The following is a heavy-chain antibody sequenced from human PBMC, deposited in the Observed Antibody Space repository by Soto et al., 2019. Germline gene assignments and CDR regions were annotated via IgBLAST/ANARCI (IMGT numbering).Heavy chain of an antibody. CDR3: GRAPWAHRPAGYYMDC. V-gene: IGHV1-8*01. CDR2: MNPNSGNT. J-gene: IGHJ6*03. D-gene: IGHD1-26*01. Sequence: ASVKVSCKASGYTFTSYDINWVRQATGQGLEWMGWMNPNSGNTGYAQKFQGRVTMTRNTSISTAYMELSSLRSEDTAVYYCGRAPWAHRPAGYYMDCWGKGTTVPVSS. CDR1: GYTFTSYD.